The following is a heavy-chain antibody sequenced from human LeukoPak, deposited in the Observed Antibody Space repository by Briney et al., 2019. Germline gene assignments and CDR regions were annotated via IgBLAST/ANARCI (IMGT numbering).Heavy chain of an antibody. J-gene: IGHJ4*02. CDR2: ISAYNGNT. CDR1: GYTFTNYG. CDR3: ARVGSYGGFRSLPYYFDY. D-gene: IGHD4-23*01. V-gene: IGHV1-18*01. Sequence: GASVKISCKASGYTFTNYGISWVRQAPGQGLEWMGWISAYNGNTNYAQKLQGRVTMTTDTSTSTAYMELRSLRSDDTAVYYCARVGSYGGFRSLPYYFDYWGQGTLVTVSS.